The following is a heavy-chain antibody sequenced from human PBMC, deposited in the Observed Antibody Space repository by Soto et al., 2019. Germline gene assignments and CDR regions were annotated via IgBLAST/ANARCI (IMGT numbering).Heavy chain of an antibody. J-gene: IGHJ4*02. CDR3: ATWADYGDFEGFDF. CDR1: GYTFTSYD. V-gene: IGHV1-2*04. D-gene: IGHD4-17*01. CDR2: MNPNGGGS. Sequence: ASVKVSCKASGYTFTSYDINWVRLATGQGLEWMGWMNPNGGGSNSAQKFQGSVTMTWDTSITTAYLDLTRLTTNDTATYFCATWADYGDFEGFDFWGQGTLVTVSS.